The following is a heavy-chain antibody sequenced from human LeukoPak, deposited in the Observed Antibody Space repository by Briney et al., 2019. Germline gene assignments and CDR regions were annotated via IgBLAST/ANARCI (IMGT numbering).Heavy chain of an antibody. CDR1: GGSFSGYY. CDR3: ARGRIWYNWNYGSLRRGYFDY. D-gene: IGHD1-7*01. J-gene: IGHJ4*02. Sequence: SETLSLTCAVYGGSFSGYYWSWLRQPPGKGLEWLGEINHSGSTNYNPSLKSRVTISVDTSKNQFSLKLSSVTAADTAVYYCARGRIWYNWNYGSLRRGYFDYWGQGTLVTVSS. V-gene: IGHV4-34*01. CDR2: INHSGST.